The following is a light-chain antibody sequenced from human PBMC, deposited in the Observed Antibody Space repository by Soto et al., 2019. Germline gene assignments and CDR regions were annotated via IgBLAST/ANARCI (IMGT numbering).Light chain of an antibody. CDR3: QQYANHPRT. J-gene: IGKJ4*02. CDR1: QNIKNW. V-gene: IGKV1-33*01. CDR2: DAS. Sequence: DIQMRQSPSSLSASVGDRVTITCQASQNIKNWLNWYQQIAGKAPKVLIYDASHLEAGVPSRFSGSGSGTDLTFTISSLQPDDIATYYWQQYANHPRTIGGGTRVDI.